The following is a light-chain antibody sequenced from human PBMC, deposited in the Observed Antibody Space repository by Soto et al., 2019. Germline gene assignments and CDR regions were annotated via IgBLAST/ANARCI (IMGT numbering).Light chain of an antibody. V-gene: IGLV2-14*01. CDR3: SSYTSSSTLV. CDR1: SSDVGGYNY. J-gene: IGLJ1*01. CDR2: EVS. Sequence: QSVLTQPASVSGSPGQSITISCTGTSSDVGGYNYVSWYQQHPGKAPKLMMYEVSNRPLGGSNRFSGSKSGNTASLTISGLPAEDEADYYCSSYTSSSTLVFGTGTKLTVL.